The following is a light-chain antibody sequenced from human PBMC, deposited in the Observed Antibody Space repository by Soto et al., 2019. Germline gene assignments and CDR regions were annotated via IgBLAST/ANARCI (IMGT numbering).Light chain of an antibody. CDR1: QSISTY. CDR2: AAS. V-gene: IGKV1-39*01. J-gene: IGKJ2*01. Sequence: DIQMTQSPSSLSASLGDRVTITCRASQSISTYLNWYQQKPGKAPKFLIYAASSLQSGVPSRFSGSGSGTDFTLTISSLQPEDFATYYCQQSYSTPRTFGQGTKLEIK. CDR3: QQSYSTPRT.